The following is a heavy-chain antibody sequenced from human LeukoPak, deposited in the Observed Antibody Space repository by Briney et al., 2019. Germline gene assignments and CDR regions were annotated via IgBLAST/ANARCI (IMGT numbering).Heavy chain of an antibody. J-gene: IGHJ4*02. CDR2: IYHSGST. Sequence: SETLSLTCTVSGYSISSGYYWGWIRQPPRKGLEWIGSIYHSGSTSYNPSLKSRVTISVETSKNQFSLKLNSVAAADAAVYYCARGSDYSVDYWGQGTQVTVSS. CDR3: ARGSDYSVDY. D-gene: IGHD4-11*01. V-gene: IGHV4-38-2*02. CDR1: GYSISSGYY.